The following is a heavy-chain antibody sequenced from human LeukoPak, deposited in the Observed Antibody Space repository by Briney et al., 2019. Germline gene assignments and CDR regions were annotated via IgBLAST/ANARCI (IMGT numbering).Heavy chain of an antibody. Sequence: SVKVSCKASGGTFSSYAISWVRQAPGQGLEWMGGIIPIFGTANYAQKFQGRVTITADESTSTAYMELSSLRSGDTAVYYCATRLHQSLLDWGQGTLVTVSS. J-gene: IGHJ4*02. CDR2: IIPIFGTA. CDR3: ATRLHQSLLD. D-gene: IGHD4-11*01. V-gene: IGHV1-69*01. CDR1: GGTFSSYA.